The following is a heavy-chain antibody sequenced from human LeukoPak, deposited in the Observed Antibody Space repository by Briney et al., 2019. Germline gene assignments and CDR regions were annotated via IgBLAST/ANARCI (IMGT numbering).Heavy chain of an antibody. CDR3: ARLLGSRWDDAFDI. CDR2: IYYSGST. Sequence: SETLSLTCTVSGGSISSSSYYWGWIRQPPGKGLEWSGSIYYSGSTYYNPSLKSRVTISVDTSKNQFSLKLSSVTAADTAVYYCARLLGSRWDDAFDIWGQGTMVTVSS. D-gene: IGHD1-26*01. V-gene: IGHV4-39*01. CDR1: GGSISSSSYY. J-gene: IGHJ3*02.